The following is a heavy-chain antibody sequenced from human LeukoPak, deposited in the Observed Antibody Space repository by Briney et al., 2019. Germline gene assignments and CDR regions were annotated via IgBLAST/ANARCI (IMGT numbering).Heavy chain of an antibody. J-gene: IGHJ4*02. D-gene: IGHD6-13*01. CDR2: ISGGDNNT. CDR3: AKNLEQLDPRVFFDY. Sequence: PGGSLRLSCAASGFTFNSYAMSWVRQAPGKGLEWVSTISGGDNNTYYADSVKGRSTISRDNSKNTLYLEMNSLRAEDTAVYYCAKNLEQLDPRVFFDYWGQGTLVTVSS. CDR1: GFTFNSYA. V-gene: IGHV3-23*01.